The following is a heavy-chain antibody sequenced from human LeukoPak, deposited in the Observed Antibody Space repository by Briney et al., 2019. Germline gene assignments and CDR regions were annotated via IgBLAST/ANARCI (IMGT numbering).Heavy chain of an antibody. Sequence: PSETLSLTCTASGASISSTTYYWGWIRQPPRKGLEWIASIYYSGSTYYNPSLKSRVTISVDTSKNQFSLKLSSVTAADTAVYYCARHKYSSGWPPEGAFDIWGQGTMVTVSS. V-gene: IGHV4-39*01. CDR2: IYYSGST. CDR1: GASISSTTYY. J-gene: IGHJ3*02. CDR3: ARHKYSSGWPPEGAFDI. D-gene: IGHD6-19*01.